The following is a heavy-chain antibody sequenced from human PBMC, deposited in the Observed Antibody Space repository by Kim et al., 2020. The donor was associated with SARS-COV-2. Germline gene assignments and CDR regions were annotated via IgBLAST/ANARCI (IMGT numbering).Heavy chain of an antibody. CDR3: ARDSKGYKPLVYFDY. V-gene: IGHV1-18*01. J-gene: IGHJ4*02. Sequence: ASVKVSCKASGYSFTSYGISWVRQAPGQGLEWMGWISAYNGNTNYAQKLQGRVTMTTDTSSATAYMELRSLRSDDTAVYYCARDSKGYKPLVYFDYWGQGTLVTVSS. CDR2: ISAYNGNT. CDR1: GYSFTSYG. D-gene: IGHD1-20*01.